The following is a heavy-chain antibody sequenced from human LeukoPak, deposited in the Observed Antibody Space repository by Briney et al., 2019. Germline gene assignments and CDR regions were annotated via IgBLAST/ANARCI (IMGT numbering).Heavy chain of an antibody. CDR1: EFTFSSYI. CDR3: ARGHYYGMDV. V-gene: IGHV3-21*06. Sequence: PGGSLRLSCTASEFTFSSYIMNWVRQAPGEGLEWVSSISTCSNYIYYVDSVKGRFTISRDNAKNSLYLQMNSLRAEDTAVYYCARGHYYGMDVWGKGTTVTISS. J-gene: IGHJ6*04. CDR2: ISTCSNYI.